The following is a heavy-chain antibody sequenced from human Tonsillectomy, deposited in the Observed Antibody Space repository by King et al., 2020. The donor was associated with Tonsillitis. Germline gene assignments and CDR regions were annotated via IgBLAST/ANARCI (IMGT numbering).Heavy chain of an antibody. Sequence: QLVQSGSELKMPGASVKVSCKASGYTFTNYAVNWVRQAPGEGLEWMGWINTNTGNPMYAQAFTGRFVFSLDTSINTAYLQISSLKAEDTAVYYWARVDIITDYGLDVWGQGTTVTVSS. CDR1: GYTFTNYA. D-gene: IGHD1-14*01. J-gene: IGHJ6*02. CDR2: INTNTGNP. CDR3: ARVDIITDYGLDV. V-gene: IGHV7-4-1*02.